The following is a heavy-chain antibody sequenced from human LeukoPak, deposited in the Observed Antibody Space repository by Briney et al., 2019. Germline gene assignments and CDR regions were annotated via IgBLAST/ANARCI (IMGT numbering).Heavy chain of an antibody. D-gene: IGHD6-6*01. V-gene: IGHV4-59*08. Sequence: EXLSLTXXXSGGSIXSYYWSWIRQPPGKGLEWIGYIYYSGSTNYNPSLKSRVTISVDTSKNQFSLKLSSVTAADTAVYYCARLLTARLPQQFDYWGQGTLVTVSS. CDR1: GGSIXSYY. J-gene: IGHJ4*02. CDR2: IYYSGST. CDR3: ARLLTARLPQQFDY.